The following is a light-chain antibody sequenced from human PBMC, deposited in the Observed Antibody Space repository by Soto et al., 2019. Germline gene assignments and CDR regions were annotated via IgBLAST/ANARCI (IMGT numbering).Light chain of an antibody. CDR1: QSVLYSSNNKNY. J-gene: IGKJ2*01. V-gene: IGKV4-1*01. CDR2: WAS. CDR3: QQYYSTPYT. Sequence: DIVMTQSPDSLAVSLGERATINCKSSQSVLYSSNNKNYLAWYQQKPGQPPKLLIYWASTRESGVPNRFSGSGSRTDFTLTISSLQAEDVAVYYCQQYYSTPYTFGQVTKLEIK.